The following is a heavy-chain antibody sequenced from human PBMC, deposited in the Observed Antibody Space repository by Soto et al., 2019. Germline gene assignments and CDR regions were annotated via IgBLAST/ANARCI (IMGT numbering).Heavy chain of an antibody. CDR1: GGTFNTYT. CDR3: ALSWRYASRGYYFLDY. Sequence: QVQLMQSGAEVKKPGSSVKVSCKASGGTFNTYTISWVRQAPGQGLEWMGGIIPIFDTSDYAQKFQGRVTITAYESTRKAYMTLSSLRSADTAVYYCALSWRYASRGYYFLDYWGQGSLVTVSS. J-gene: IGHJ4*02. D-gene: IGHD3-22*01. V-gene: IGHV1-69*01. CDR2: IIPIFDTS.